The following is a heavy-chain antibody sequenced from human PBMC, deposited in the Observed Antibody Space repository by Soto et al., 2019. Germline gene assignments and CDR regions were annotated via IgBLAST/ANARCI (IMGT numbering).Heavy chain of an antibody. CDR3: ARHLHMIVVVNWFDP. CDR1: GGSISSSSYY. CDR2: IYYSGST. Sequence: SETLSLTCPVSGGSISSSSYYWGWIRQPPGRGLEWIGSIYYSGSTYYNPSLKSRVTISVDTSKNQFSLKLSSVTAADTAGYYCARHLHMIVVVNWFDPWGQGTLVTVS. D-gene: IGHD3-22*01. V-gene: IGHV4-39*01. J-gene: IGHJ5*02.